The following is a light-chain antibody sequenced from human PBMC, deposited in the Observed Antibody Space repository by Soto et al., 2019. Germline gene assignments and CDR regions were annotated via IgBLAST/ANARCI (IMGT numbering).Light chain of an antibody. CDR3: QQYQSYSET. V-gene: IGKV1-5*01. Sequence: DIQMTQSPSTLSASVGDRVTITCRASQSVSTRLAWYQQKPGKAPKLLIYDASSLQTGVPSRFSGSGSGAEFTLTISSLQPDDFATYDCQQYQSYSETFGHGTKVEIK. J-gene: IGKJ1*01. CDR2: DAS. CDR1: QSVSTR.